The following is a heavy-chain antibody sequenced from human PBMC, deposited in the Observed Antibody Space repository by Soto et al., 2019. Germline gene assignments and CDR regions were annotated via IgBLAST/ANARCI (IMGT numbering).Heavy chain of an antibody. V-gene: IGHV3-64*01. CDR1: GFTLSGYA. J-gene: IGHJ6*03. Sequence: EVQLAESGGGLAQPGGSLRLSGAAPGFTLSGYAMDWVRQAPGKGLEYVSGISSNGVGTYYANSVQGRVTISRDNSKNTVYLQMGSLRPEDMAVYYCARRARPDFYYMDVWGKGTTVTVSS. CDR3: ARRARPDFYYMDV. D-gene: IGHD6-6*01. CDR2: ISSNGVGT.